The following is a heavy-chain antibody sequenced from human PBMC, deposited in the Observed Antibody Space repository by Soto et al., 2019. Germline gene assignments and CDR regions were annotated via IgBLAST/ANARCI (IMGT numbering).Heavy chain of an antibody. CDR3: AREAIFGVVKVYYYYGLDV. CDR2: IKQDGSEK. D-gene: IGHD3-3*01. Sequence: GSLRLSCAASGSTFSSYWMSWVRQAPGKGLEWVANIKQDGSEKYYVDSVKGRFTISRDNAKNSLYLQMNSLRAEDTAVYYCAREAIFGVVKVYYYYGLDVWGQGTTVTVS. V-gene: IGHV3-7*01. CDR1: GSTFSSYW. J-gene: IGHJ6*02.